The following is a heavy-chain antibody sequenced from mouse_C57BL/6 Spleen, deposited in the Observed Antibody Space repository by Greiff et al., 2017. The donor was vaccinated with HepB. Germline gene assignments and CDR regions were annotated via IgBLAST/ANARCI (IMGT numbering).Heavy chain of an antibody. CDR1: GFTFSDYG. J-gene: IGHJ3*01. CDR2: ISSGSSTI. Sequence: EVKLVESGGGLVKPGGSLKLSCAASGFTFSDYGMHWVRQAPEKGLEWVAYISSGSSTIYYADTVKGRFTISRDNAKNTLFLQMTSLRSEDTAMYYCAREGIDDYEGWFAYWGQGTLVTVSA. CDR3: AREGIDDYEGWFAY. D-gene: IGHD2-4*01. V-gene: IGHV5-17*01.